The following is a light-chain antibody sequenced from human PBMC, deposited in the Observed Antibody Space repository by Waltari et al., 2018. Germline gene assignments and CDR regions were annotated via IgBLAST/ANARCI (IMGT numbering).Light chain of an antibody. CDR3: QQYNNWPPLT. V-gene: IGKV3-15*01. J-gene: IGKJ4*01. CDR1: QSVSSN. CDR2: GAS. Sequence: EIVMTQYPATLSVSPGERATLSCRASQSVSSNLAWYQQKPGQAPRPLIYGASTRATGNPARFSGSGSGTEFTLTISSLQSEDFAVYYCQQYNNWPPLTFGGGTKVEIK.